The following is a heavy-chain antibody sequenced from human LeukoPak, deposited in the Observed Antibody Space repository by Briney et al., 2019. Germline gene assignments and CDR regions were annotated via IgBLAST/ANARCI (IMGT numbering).Heavy chain of an antibody. D-gene: IGHD2-21*01. J-gene: IGHJ4*02. CDR1: GFTVSSTY. CDR3: ASRHCSGGDCYFAGADPFDH. Sequence: GGSLRLSCAASGFTVSSTYMSCVRHAPGKGLECVSVIYKHGKIYYIDSVKGRFTISRDTSKNTLYLQMNSLRVEDTAVYYCASRHCSGGDCYFAGADPFDHWGQGTLVTVSS. CDR2: IYKHGKI. V-gene: IGHV3-53*01.